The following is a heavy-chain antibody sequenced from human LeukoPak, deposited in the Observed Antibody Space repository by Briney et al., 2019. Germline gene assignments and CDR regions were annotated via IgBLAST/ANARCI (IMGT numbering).Heavy chain of an antibody. J-gene: IGHJ6*04. CDR1: GYTFTSYG. V-gene: IGHV1-69*05. D-gene: IGHD3-16*01. Sequence: SVKLSCKASGYTFTSYGISWVRQSPGQALEWISIIIPIFGTATYAQKFQGTLTITTDESTSTAYMKLISLISKYTAVYYCAIEIKGPFTFGGADVWGKGTPVTVSS. CDR2: IIPIFGTA. CDR3: AIEIKGPFTFGGADV.